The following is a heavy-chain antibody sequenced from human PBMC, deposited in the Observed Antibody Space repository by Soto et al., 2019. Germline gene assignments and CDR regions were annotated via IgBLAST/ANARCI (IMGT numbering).Heavy chain of an antibody. V-gene: IGHV4-34*01. CDR3: ARDTYSMGSYFDY. Sequence: SETLSLTCAVYGGSFSCYYWSWIRQPPGKGLEWIGEINHSGSTNYNPSLKSRVTISVDTSKNQFSLKLSSVTAADTAVYYCARDTYSMGSYFDYWGQGTLVTVSS. J-gene: IGHJ4*02. CDR2: INHSGST. CDR1: GGSFSCYY. D-gene: IGHD3-10*01.